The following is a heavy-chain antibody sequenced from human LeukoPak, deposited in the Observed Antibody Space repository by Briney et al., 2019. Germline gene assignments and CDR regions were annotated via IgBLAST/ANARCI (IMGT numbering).Heavy chain of an antibody. D-gene: IGHD6-25*01. V-gene: IGHV4-59*01. CDR3: ARDRSANSGY. Sequence: SETLSLTCSVSSGSFSGYHWSWIRQPSGKGLEWIGFISDSGSTKYNPSLKSRVTISADTSKNQFSLKLSSVTAADTAVYYCARDRSANSGYWGQGTLVTVSS. CDR2: ISDSGST. J-gene: IGHJ4*02. CDR1: SGSFSGYH.